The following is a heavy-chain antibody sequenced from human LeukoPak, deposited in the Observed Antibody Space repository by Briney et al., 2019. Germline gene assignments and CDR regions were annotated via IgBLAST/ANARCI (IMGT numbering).Heavy chain of an antibody. CDR1: GYTLTELS. Sequence: ASVKVSCKVSGYTLTELSMHWVRQAPGKGLEWVGGFDPEDGETIYAQKFQGRVTMTEDTSTDTAYMELSSLRSEDTAVYYCATHPIADPRGDYSDYWGQGTLVTVSS. D-gene: IGHD3-16*02. CDR3: ATHPIADPRGDYSDY. CDR2: FDPEDGET. J-gene: IGHJ4*02. V-gene: IGHV1-24*01.